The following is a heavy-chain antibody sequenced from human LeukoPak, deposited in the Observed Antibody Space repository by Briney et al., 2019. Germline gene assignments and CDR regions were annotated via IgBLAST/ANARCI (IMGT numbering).Heavy chain of an antibody. V-gene: IGHV3-33*01. CDR1: GFTFSSYG. CDR3: ARASMTGGAAGLLDAFDI. CDR2: IWYDGSNK. D-gene: IGHD6-13*01. Sequence: PGRSLRLSCAASGFTFSSYGMHWVRQAPGKGLEWVAVIWYDGSNKYYADSVKGRFTISRDNSKNTLYLQMNSLRAEDTAVYYCARASMTGGAAGLLDAFDIWGQGTMVTVSS. J-gene: IGHJ3*02.